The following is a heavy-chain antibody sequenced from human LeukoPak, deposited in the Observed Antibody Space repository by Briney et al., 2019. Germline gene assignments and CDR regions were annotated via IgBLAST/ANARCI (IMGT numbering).Heavy chain of an antibody. CDR3: ARGRPRVDYFDY. Sequence: SETLSLTCAVYGGSFSGYYWSWIRQPPGKGLEWIGEINHSGSTNYNPSLKSRVTISVDTSKSQFSLKLSSVTAADTAVYYCARGRPRVDYFDYWGQGTLVTVSS. D-gene: IGHD3-3*01. CDR2: INHSGST. CDR1: GGSFSGYY. J-gene: IGHJ4*02. V-gene: IGHV4-34*01.